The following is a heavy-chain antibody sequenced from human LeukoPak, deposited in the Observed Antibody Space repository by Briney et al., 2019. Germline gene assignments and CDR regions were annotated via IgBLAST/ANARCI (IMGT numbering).Heavy chain of an antibody. CDR1: GFTFSSYS. V-gene: IGHV3-48*01. J-gene: IGHJ4*02. D-gene: IGHD5-12*01. CDR3: AKDQRPDTGYDIDY. CDR2: ISSSSSTI. Sequence: GGSLRLSCAASGFTFSSYSMNWVRQAPGKGLEWVSYISSSSSTIYYADSVKGRFTISRDNSRDTLYLQMDNLRAEDTAVYYCAKDQRPDTGYDIDYWGQGTLVTVSS.